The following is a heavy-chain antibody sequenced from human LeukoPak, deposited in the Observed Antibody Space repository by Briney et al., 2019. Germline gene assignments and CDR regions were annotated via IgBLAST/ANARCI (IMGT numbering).Heavy chain of an antibody. CDR1: GFTVSSNY. CDR3: ARLPDYDAFDI. V-gene: IGHV3-21*01. D-gene: IGHD4-11*01. CDR2: ISSSSSYI. Sequence: GGSLRLSCAASGFTVSSNYMSWVRQAPGKGLEWVSSISSSSSYIYYADSVKGRFTISRDNAKNSLYLQMNSLRAEDTAVYYCARLPDYDAFDIWGQGTMVTVSS. J-gene: IGHJ3*02.